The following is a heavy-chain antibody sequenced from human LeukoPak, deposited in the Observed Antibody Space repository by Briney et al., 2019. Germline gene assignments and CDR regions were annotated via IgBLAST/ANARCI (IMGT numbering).Heavy chain of an antibody. CDR2: MNPNSGNT. CDR1: GYTFTSYD. CDR3: ARSWVAAAACFDY. D-gene: IGHD6-13*01. J-gene: IGHJ4*02. V-gene: IGHV1-8*01. Sequence: ASVKVSCKASGYTFTSYDINWVRQATGQGLEWMGWMNPNSGNTGYAQKFQARVTMTRNTSISTAYMKLSSLRSEDTAVYYCARSWVAAAACFDYWGQGTLVTVSS.